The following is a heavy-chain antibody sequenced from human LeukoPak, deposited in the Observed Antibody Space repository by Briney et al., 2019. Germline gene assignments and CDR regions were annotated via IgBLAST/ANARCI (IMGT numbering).Heavy chain of an antibody. D-gene: IGHD3-3*01. CDR3: ARERQNKDFWSGGDY. V-gene: IGHV3-15*01. CDR1: GFTFINAW. J-gene: IGHJ4*02. Sequence: GGSLRLSCAASGFTFINAWMTWVRQVPGKGLEWVGRVKSRSDGGTAEYAAPVTGRFTISRDNAKNSLYLQMNTLRPEDTAVYYCARERQNKDFWSGGDYWGQGTLVTVSS. CDR2: VKSRSDGGTA.